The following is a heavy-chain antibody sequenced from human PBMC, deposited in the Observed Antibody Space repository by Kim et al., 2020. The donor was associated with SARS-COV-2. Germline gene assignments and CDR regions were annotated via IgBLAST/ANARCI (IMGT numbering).Heavy chain of an antibody. CDR2: ISYSGNP. CDR1: GGSIRSGGKF. J-gene: IGHJ4*02. Sequence: SETLSLTCSVSGGSIRSGGKFWTWIRQHPAKGLEWIGYISYSGNPHYSPTLGSRVSIALQTSENQFSLDLTSVTAADAAVYYCARGQPLDYWGQGILVTVSS. V-gene: IGHV4-31*03. D-gene: IGHD2-2*01. CDR3: ARGQPLDY.